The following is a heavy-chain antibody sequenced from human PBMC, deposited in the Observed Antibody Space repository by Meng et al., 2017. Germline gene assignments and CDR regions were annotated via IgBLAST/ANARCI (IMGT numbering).Heavy chain of an antibody. J-gene: IGHJ4*02. V-gene: IGHV4-39*07. CDR1: DGSISSSSYY. Sequence: TETLSLTCTVSDGSISSSSYYWGWIRQPPGKGLEWIGSIYYSGSTYYNPSLKSRVTISVDTSKNQFSLKLSSVTAADTAVYYCARAQDQWQQLVEGLYYFDYWGQGTLVTVSS. D-gene: IGHD6-13*01. CDR3: ARAQDQWQQLVEGLYYFDY. CDR2: IYYSGST.